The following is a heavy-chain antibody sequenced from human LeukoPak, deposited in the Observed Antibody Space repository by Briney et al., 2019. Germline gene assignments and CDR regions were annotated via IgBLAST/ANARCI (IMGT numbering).Heavy chain of an antibody. J-gene: IGHJ6*03. CDR3: ARIYCSSTSCFYYYYYMDV. CDR2: ISSSSSYI. Sequence: GGSLRLSCAASGFTFSSYSMNCVRQAPGKGLGWVSSISSSSSYIYYADSVKGRFTISRDNAKNSLYMQMNSLRAEDTAVYYCARIYCSSTSCFYYYYYMDVWGKGTTVTVSS. CDR1: GFTFSSYS. D-gene: IGHD2-2*01. V-gene: IGHV3-21*01.